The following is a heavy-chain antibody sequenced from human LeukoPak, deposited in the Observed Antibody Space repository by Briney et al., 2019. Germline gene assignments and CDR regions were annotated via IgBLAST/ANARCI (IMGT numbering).Heavy chain of an antibody. CDR2: IYYSGST. V-gene: IGHV4-39*01. Sequence: SETLSLTCTVSGGSISSSSYYWGCIRQPPGKGLEWIGSIYYSGSTYYNPSLKSRVTISVDTSKNQFSLKLSSVTAADTAVYYCARRSYYGSGSYYGDGGFDPWGQGTLVTVSS. CDR3: ARRSYYGSGSYYGDGGFDP. D-gene: IGHD3-10*01. J-gene: IGHJ5*02. CDR1: GGSISSSSYY.